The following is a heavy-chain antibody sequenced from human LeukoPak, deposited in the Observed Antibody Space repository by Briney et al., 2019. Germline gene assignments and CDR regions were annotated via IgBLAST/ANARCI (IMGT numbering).Heavy chain of an antibody. J-gene: IGHJ4*02. CDR2: IYSSGST. V-gene: IGHV4-61*02. Sequence: SQTLSLTCTVSGGSISSGSYYWSWIRLPAGKGLEWIGRIYSSGSTNQNPSLKSRVTISVDTSKNQFSLRLSSVTAADTAVYYCAAQYYDFWSGSYPYWGQGTLVSVVS. CDR1: GGSISSGSYY. D-gene: IGHD3-3*01. CDR3: AAQYYDFWSGSYPY.